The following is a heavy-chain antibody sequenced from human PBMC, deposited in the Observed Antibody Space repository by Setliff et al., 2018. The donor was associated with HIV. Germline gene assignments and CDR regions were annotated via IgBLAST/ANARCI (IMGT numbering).Heavy chain of an antibody. CDR3: ASPRSAGTYQGAFYYFLHV. CDR1: QSLVTHYH. CDR2: FLAVLRKP. Sequence: ASVKVSCKASQSLVTHYHLHWVRQAPGQGLEWMGDFLAVLRKPTHAERFQDRLTITADESTSTAYMELRDLRPEDTAVYFCASPRSAGTYQGAFYYFLHVWGKGTTVTVSS. V-gene: IGHV1-69*13. J-gene: IGHJ6*03. D-gene: IGHD1-26*01.